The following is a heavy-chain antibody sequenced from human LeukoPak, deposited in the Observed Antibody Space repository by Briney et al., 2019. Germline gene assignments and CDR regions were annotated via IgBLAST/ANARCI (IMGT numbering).Heavy chain of an antibody. J-gene: IGHJ5*02. CDR2: MNPNSGNT. V-gene: IGHV1-8*01. CDR1: GCTFTSYD. CDR3: ARARYCSSTSCPTSRRNWFDP. Sequence: GASVKVSCKASGCTFTSYDINWVRQATGQGLEWMGWMNPNSGNTGYAQKFQGRVTMTRNTSISTAYMELSSLRSEDTAVYYCARARYCSSTSCPTSRRNWFDPWGQGTLVTVSS. D-gene: IGHD2-2*01.